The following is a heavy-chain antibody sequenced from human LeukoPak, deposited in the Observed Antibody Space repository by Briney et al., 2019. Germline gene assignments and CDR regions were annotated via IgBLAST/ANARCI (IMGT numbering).Heavy chain of an antibody. J-gene: IGHJ1*01. V-gene: IGHV4-4*07. D-gene: IGHD3-22*01. CDR3: ARAHKTKTYYYDSSGYYPFQH. Sequence: SETLSLTCTVSGGSISSYYWSWIRQPAGKGLEWIGRIYTSGSTNYNPSLKSRVTMSVDTSKNQFSLMLNSVTAADTAVYYCARAHKTKTYYYDSSGYYPFQHWGQGTLVTVSS. CDR1: GGSISSYY. CDR2: IYTSGST.